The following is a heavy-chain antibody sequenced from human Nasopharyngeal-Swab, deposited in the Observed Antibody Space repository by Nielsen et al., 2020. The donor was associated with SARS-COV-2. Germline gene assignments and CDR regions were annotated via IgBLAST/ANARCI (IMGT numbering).Heavy chain of an antibody. CDR2: ISYDGSNK. CDR3: AKSYAGDAFDI. V-gene: IGHV3-30-3*02. Sequence: GESLKISCAASGFTFSSYAMHWVRQAPGKGLEWVAVISYDGSNKYYADSVKGRFTISRDNSKNTLYLQMNSLRAEDTAVYYCAKSYAGDAFDIWGQGTMVTVSS. CDR1: GFTFSSYA. D-gene: IGHD2-8*01. J-gene: IGHJ3*02.